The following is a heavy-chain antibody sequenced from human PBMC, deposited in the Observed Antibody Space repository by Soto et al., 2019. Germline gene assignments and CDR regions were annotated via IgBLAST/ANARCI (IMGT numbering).Heavy chain of an antibody. J-gene: IGHJ4*02. CDR2: FDPEDGET. D-gene: IGHD1-26*01. CDR3: ATEPFGSQAFDY. CDR1: GYTLTELS. Sequence: ASVKVSCKVSGYTLTELSMHWVRQAPGKGLEWMGGFDPEDGETIHAQKFQGRVTTTEDTSTDTAYMELSSLRSEDTAVYYCATEPFGSQAFDYWGQGTLVTVSS. V-gene: IGHV1-24*01.